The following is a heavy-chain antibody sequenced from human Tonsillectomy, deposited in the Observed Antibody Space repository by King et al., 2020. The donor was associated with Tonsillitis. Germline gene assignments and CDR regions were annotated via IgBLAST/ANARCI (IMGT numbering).Heavy chain of an antibody. Sequence: QLVQSGGGLIQPGGSLRLPCAASGFTVSSNYMSWVRQAPGKGLEWVSVIYSGGSTYYADSVKGRFTISRDNSKNTLYLQMNSLRAEDTAVYYCARAQGSGWSDYYFDYWGQGTLVTVSS. D-gene: IGHD6-19*01. J-gene: IGHJ4*02. CDR1: GFTVSSNY. CDR2: IYSGGST. CDR3: ARAQGSGWSDYYFDY. V-gene: IGHV3-53*01.